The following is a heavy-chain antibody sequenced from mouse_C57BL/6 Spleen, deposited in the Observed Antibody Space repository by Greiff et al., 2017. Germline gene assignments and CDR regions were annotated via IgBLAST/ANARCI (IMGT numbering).Heavy chain of an antibody. V-gene: IGHV5-16*01. D-gene: IGHD1-1*01. Sequence: EVQLMEAEGGLVRPGSSMQLSCTASGFTLGDCYMACVRQVPGKGLELVAKSNYDGSSTYYLDSWRSRVIISRENAKNMLYLQMSSLKSEDTATYYCARAGRVVADVDVGGTGTTVTVSS. CDR1: GFTLGDCY. CDR2: SNYDGSST. CDR3: ARAGRVVADVDV. J-gene: IGHJ1*03.